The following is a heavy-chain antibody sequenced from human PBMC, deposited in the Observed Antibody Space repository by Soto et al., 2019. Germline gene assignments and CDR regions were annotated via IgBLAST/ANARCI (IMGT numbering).Heavy chain of an antibody. V-gene: IGHV1-3*01. CDR2: INAGNGDP. J-gene: IGHJ6*02. CDR1: GDSFTSYG. D-gene: IGHD1-7*01. CDR3: ARDRYNWNYEGYYYGMDV. Sequence: QVQLVQSGAEVKKPGASVKVSCKASGDSFTSYGVHWVRQAPGQRLEWMGRINAGNGDPEHPQKFQGRSTITSDTTANTAYMEMSRLRSEDTAVYYCARDRYNWNYEGYYYGMDVWGQGTTVTVSS.